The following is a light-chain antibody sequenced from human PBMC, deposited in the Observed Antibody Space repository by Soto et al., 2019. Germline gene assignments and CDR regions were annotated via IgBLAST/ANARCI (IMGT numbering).Light chain of an antibody. J-gene: IGKJ4*01. CDR2: GAS. CDR1: QSVGRHF. V-gene: IGKV3-20*01. CDR3: HQYAASPIT. Sequence: EIVLTQSPGTLSLSPGESTTRSCRASQSVGRHFLAWYQQKPGRAPRLLIHGASYRATGAPDRFSGSGSETDFTLTISRLEPEDFAVYYCHQYAASPITFGGGTKVEIK.